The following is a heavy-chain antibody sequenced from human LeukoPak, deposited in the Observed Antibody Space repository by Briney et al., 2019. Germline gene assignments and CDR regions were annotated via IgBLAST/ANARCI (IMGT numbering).Heavy chain of an antibody. Sequence: GGSLRLSCAASGFTFSNYAMTWVRQAPGKGLEWGSAISGGGGTTYYADSVKGRFTISRDNSKNTLFLQMNSLRAEDTAVYYCAKEVGFDSGSYYDSWGQGTLVTASS. CDR1: GFTFSNYA. J-gene: IGHJ5*01. D-gene: IGHD3-10*01. CDR2: ISGGGGTT. CDR3: AKEVGFDSGSYYDS. V-gene: IGHV3-23*01.